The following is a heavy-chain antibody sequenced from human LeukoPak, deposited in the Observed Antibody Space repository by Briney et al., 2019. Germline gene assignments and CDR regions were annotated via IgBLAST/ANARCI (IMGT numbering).Heavy chain of an antibody. CDR2: INAGNGNT. Sequence: ASVKVSCKASGGTFSSYAISWVRQAPGQRLEWMGWINAGNGNTKYSQKFQGRVTITRDTSASTAYMELSSLRSEDTAVYYCATKPFSGSGSYYFDYWGQGTLVTVSS. CDR1: GGTFSSYA. CDR3: ATKPFSGSGSYYFDY. J-gene: IGHJ4*02. V-gene: IGHV1-3*01. D-gene: IGHD3-10*01.